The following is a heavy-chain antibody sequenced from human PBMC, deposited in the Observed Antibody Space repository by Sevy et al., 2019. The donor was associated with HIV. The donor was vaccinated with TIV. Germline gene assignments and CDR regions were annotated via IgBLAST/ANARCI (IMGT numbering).Heavy chain of an antibody. CDR1: GGSISSYY. D-gene: IGHD2-2*01. V-gene: IGHV4-59*01. Sequence: SETLSLTCTVSGGSISSYYWSWIRQPPGKGLEWIGYIYYSGSTNYNPPLKSRVTISVDTSKNQFSLKLSSVTAADTAVYYCARERVVVVPAALVGVYYYYYMDVWGKGTTVTVSS. CDR3: ARERVVVVPAALVGVYYYYYMDV. CDR2: IYYSGST. J-gene: IGHJ6*03.